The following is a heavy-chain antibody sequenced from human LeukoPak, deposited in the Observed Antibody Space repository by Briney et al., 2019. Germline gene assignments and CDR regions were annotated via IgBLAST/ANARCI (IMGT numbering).Heavy chain of an antibody. CDR1: GFTFSSYA. CDR2: ISGSGGST. CDR3: AKAGGSYFGGMDV. V-gene: IGHV3-23*01. Sequence: GGSLRLSCAASGFTFSSYAMSWVRQGPGKGQEWVSAISGSGGSTYYADSVKGRFTISRDNSKNTLYLQMNSLRAEDTAVYYCAKAGGSYFGGMDVWGQGTTVTVSS. J-gene: IGHJ6*02. D-gene: IGHD1-26*01.